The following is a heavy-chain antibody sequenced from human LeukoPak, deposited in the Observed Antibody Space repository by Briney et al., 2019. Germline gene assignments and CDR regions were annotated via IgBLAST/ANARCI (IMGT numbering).Heavy chain of an antibody. Sequence: GGSLRLSCAASGFTFSTYSINWVRRAPGKGLEWISYISSSRSSIYYADSVRGRFTISRDNAKNSLDLQMNSLRDEDTAVYYCARDQDYGMDVWGQGTAVSVSS. J-gene: IGHJ6*02. CDR2: ISSSRSSI. CDR1: GFTFSTYS. V-gene: IGHV3-48*02. CDR3: ARDQDYGMDV.